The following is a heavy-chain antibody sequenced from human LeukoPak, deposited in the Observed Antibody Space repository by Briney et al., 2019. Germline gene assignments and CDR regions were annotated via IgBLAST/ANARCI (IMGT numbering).Heavy chain of an antibody. CDR2: IWYDGSNK. V-gene: IGHV3-33*01. CDR1: GFTFSSYG. D-gene: IGHD2/OR15-2a*01. CDR3: AREPCNPACGGFDY. J-gene: IGHJ4*02. Sequence: GGSLRLSCAASGFTFSSYGMHWVRQAPGKGLEWVAVIWYDGSNKYYADSVKGRFTISRDNSKNTLYLQMNSLKAEDTAVYYCAREPCNPACGGFDYWGQGTLVTVSS.